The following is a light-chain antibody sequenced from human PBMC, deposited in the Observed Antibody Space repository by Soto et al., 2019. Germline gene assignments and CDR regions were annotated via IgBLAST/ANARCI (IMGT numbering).Light chain of an antibody. V-gene: IGKV3-11*01. CDR1: QSVSSY. J-gene: IGKJ4*01. CDR2: DAS. Sequence: ETVLTQSPATLSLSPGESATLSCRASQSVSSYLAWYQQKPGQAPRLLISDASNRAPGIPARFSGSGSGTDFTLTSTSLEPEDFAVYYCQQRSNWPLTFGGGTKVEFK. CDR3: QQRSNWPLT.